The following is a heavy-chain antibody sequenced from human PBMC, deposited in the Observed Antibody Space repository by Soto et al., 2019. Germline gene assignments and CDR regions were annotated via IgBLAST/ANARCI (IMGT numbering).Heavy chain of an antibody. CDR1: GGTFSSYA. CDR2: IIPIFGTA. Sequence: SVKVSCKASGGTFSSYAISWVRQAPGQGLEWMGGIIPIFGTANYAQKFQGRVTITADESTSTAYMELSSLRSEDTAVYYCARGKGVRYPGNYYYGMDVWGQGTTVTVSS. V-gene: IGHV1-69*13. CDR3: ARGKGVRYPGNYYYGMDV. J-gene: IGHJ6*02. D-gene: IGHD1-20*01.